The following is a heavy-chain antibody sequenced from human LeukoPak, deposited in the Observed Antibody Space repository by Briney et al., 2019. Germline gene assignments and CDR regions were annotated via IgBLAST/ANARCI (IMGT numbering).Heavy chain of an antibody. CDR1: GFTLSDYP. D-gene: IGHD2-15*01. Sequence: GGSLRLSCAASGFTLSDYPMTWVRQAPGKGLQWVSLFDRGSLDTYYADSVRGRFTVSRDNDKNTLYLQMNSLRAEDTAVYYCAKEGYSHTSNYFDNWGQGILVTVSS. J-gene: IGHJ4*02. CDR3: AKEGYSHTSNYFDN. V-gene: IGHV3-23*01. CDR2: FDRGSLDT.